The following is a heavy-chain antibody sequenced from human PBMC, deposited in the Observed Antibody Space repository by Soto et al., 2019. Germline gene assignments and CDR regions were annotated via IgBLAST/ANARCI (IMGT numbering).Heavy chain of an antibody. CDR3: AKSFCSSSSCFFLWVDP. D-gene: IGHD2-2*01. J-gene: IGHJ5*02. CDR1: A. V-gene: IGHV3-23*01. CDR2: ISGTGVPT. Sequence: AMSWVRQAPGKGLECISLISGTGVPTLYAESVKGRFSVSRDNSKDTLFLEMNNLRVDDTAMYYCAKSFCSSSSCFFLWVDPWGPGTLVTVSS.